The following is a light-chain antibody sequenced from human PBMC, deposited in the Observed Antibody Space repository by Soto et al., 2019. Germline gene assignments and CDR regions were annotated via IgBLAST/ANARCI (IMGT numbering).Light chain of an antibody. V-gene: IGKV3-11*01. CDR3: QQRSNWPSS. Sequence: EIVLTQSPATLSLSPGNRATLSCRASQSVSSYLVWYQQKPGQAPRLLIYDASNRATGIPARLSGSGSGTDFTLTITSLEPEDFAVYYCQQRSNWPSSFGGGTKVEIK. CDR2: DAS. J-gene: IGKJ4*01. CDR1: QSVSSY.